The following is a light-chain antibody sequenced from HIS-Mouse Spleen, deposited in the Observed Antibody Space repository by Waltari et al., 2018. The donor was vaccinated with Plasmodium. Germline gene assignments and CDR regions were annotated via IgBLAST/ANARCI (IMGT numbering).Light chain of an antibody. CDR2: KAS. J-gene: IGKJ1*01. CDR1: QSFSSW. V-gene: IGKV1-5*03. CDR3: QQYNSYWT. Sequence: DIQMTQSPSTLSASVGDRVTITCRASQSFSSWLAWYQQKPGKAPKLLIYKASSLESVVPSRFSGSGSGTEFILTISSLQPDDFATYCCQQYNSYWTFGQGTKVEIK.